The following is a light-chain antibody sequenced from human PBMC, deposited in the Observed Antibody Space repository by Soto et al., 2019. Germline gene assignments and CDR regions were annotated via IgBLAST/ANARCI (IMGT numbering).Light chain of an antibody. V-gene: IGKV3D-15*01. CDR1: QGISRK. CDR3: QHYGRAPWT. J-gene: IGKJ1*01. Sequence: IVMTQSPATLSVAPGERVSFSCRASQGISRKVAWYQHKPGQAPRLLIPGASTGATGIPDRFSGSGSGTDFTLTISRLEPEDFAVYYCQHYGRAPWTFGQGTK. CDR2: GAS.